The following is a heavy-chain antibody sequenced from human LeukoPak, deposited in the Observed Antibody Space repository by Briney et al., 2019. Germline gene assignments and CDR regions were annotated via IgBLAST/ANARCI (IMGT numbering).Heavy chain of an antibody. D-gene: IGHD3-16*02. CDR2: INHSGST. J-gene: IGHJ5*02. V-gene: IGHV4-39*07. Sequence: SETLSLTCTVSSGSISSNSYYWAWIRQPPGKGLEWIGEINHSGSTNYNPSLKSRVTISVDTSKNQFSLKLSSVTAADTAVYYCARVGVYDYVWGSYRHLPGWFDPWGQGTLVTVSS. CDR1: SGSISSNSYY. CDR3: ARVGVYDYVWGSYRHLPGWFDP.